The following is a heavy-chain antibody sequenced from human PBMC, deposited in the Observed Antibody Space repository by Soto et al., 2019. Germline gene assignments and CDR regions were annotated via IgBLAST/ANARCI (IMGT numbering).Heavy chain of an antibody. D-gene: IGHD3-16*02. CDR1: GYTFTSYG. V-gene: IGHV1-18*01. J-gene: IGHJ3*02. CDR2: ISAYNGNT. CDR3: ASVTRDMITFGGVIVRAFDI. Sequence: ASVKVSCKASGYTFTSYGISWVRQAPGQGLEWMGWISAYNGNTNYAQKLQGRVTMTTDTSTSTAYMELRSLRSDDTAVYYCASVTRDMITFGGVIVRAFDIRGQGTMVTVSS.